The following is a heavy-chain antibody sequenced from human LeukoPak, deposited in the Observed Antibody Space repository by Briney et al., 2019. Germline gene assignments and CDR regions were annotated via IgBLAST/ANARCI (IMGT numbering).Heavy chain of an antibody. Sequence: AGGSLRLSCAASGFTLSHFWMSWVRQAPGKGLGWVASLNLDGSDKYYVDSVKGRFTISRDNAKNSLYLQMDSLRVEDTAVYYCAKGKRYPDYWGQGTLVTVSS. J-gene: IGHJ4*02. CDR3: AKGKRYPDY. V-gene: IGHV3-7*03. D-gene: IGHD1-1*01. CDR1: GFTLSHFW. CDR2: LNLDGSDK.